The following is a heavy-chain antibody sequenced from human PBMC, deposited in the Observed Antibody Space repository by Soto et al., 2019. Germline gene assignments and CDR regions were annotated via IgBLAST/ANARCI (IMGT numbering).Heavy chain of an antibody. CDR1: GGSTSTIY. Sequence: PENLSHRNNVSGGSTSTIYCNWLRQTPGKGLEWIGYIFYSGSSNSNASLKSRVTLSVDRSKNQFSLKLNSVTAADTAVYYCARGYNYGLDVWGKGTTVT. CDR3: ARGYNYGLDV. J-gene: IGHJ6*04. CDR2: IFYSGSS. V-gene: IGHV4-59*01.